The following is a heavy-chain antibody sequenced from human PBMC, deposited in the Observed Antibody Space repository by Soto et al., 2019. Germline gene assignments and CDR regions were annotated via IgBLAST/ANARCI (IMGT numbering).Heavy chain of an antibody. CDR1: GGSISSYY. V-gene: IGHV4-59*08. J-gene: IGHJ6*02. CDR2: IYNYGST. D-gene: IGHD2-15*01. Sequence: QVQLQESGPGLVKPSETLSLTCTVSGGSISSYYWSWIRQPPGKGLEWIGYIYNYGSTNYNPSLKSRVTISVDTSKNQSSLKLSSVTAADTAVYSCARQMFIGGMDVWGQGTTVSVSS. CDR3: ARQMFIGGMDV.